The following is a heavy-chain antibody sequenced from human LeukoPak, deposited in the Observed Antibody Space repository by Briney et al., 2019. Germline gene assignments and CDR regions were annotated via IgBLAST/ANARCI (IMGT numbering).Heavy chain of an antibody. CDR1: GFTFSSYA. D-gene: IGHD3-3*01. V-gene: IGHV3-30-3*01. CDR2: ISYDGSNK. J-gene: IGHJ4*02. CDR3: AKDLPPDDYFDY. Sequence: GGSLRLSCAASGFTFSSYAMHWVRQAPGKGLEWVAVISYDGSNKYYADSVKGRFTISRDNSKNTLYLQMNSLRAEDTAVYYCAKDLPPDDYFDYWGQGTLVTVSS.